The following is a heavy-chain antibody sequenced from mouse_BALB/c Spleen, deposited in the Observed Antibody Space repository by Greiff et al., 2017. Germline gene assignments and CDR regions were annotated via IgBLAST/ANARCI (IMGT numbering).Heavy chain of an antibody. CDR3: ARITTVVDRYFDV. D-gene: IGHD1-1*01. J-gene: IGHJ1*01. CDR2: ISSGGGNT. Sequence: EVKVVESGGGLVKPGGSLKLSCAASGFTFSSYTMSWVRQTPEKRLEWVATISSGGGNTYYPDSVKGRFTISRDNAKNNLYLQMSSLRSEDTALYDCARITTVVDRYFDVWGAGTTVTVSS. CDR1: GFTFSSYT. V-gene: IGHV5-9*03.